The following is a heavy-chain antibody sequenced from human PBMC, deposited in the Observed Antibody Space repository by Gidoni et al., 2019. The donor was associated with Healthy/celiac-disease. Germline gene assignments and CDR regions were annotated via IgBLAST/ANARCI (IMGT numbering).Heavy chain of an antibody. D-gene: IGHD3-16*02. J-gene: IGHJ3*02. CDR1: GFTFSSYG. Sequence: QVQLVESGGGVVQPGRSLRLSCAASGFTFSSYGMQWVRQAPGKGLEGVAGIWYDGSNKYYADSVKGRFTISRDNSKNTLYLQMNSLRAEDTAVYYCARGVMITFGGVIVIDRFGAFDIWGQGTMVTVSS. V-gene: IGHV3-33*01. CDR3: ARGVMITFGGVIVIDRFGAFDI. CDR2: IWYDGSNK.